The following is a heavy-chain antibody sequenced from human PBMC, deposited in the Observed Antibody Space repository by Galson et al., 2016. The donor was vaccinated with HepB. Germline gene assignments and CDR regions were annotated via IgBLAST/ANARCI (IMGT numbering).Heavy chain of an antibody. CDR3: ARLDPSTVATPYYYGRDV. J-gene: IGHJ6*02. CDR1: GFTFSDYV. CDR2: ISGSSSTI. D-gene: IGHD4-23*01. Sequence: SLRLSCAVSGFTFSDYVMNWVRQAPGKGLEWVSYISGSSSTIKTADSVKGRFTISRDNAKNSVYLQMNSLRAEDTAVYYCARLDPSTVATPYYYGRDVWGQGTTVTVS. V-gene: IGHV3-48*04.